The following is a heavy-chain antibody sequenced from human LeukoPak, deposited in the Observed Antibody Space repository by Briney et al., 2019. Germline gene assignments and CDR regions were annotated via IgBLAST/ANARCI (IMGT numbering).Heavy chain of an antibody. CDR1: GYSISSGYH. J-gene: IGHJ4*02. V-gene: IGHV4-38-2*01. CDR3: ARAPIPAAGRDY. CDR2: IYHSAIT. Sequence: SETLSLTCAVSGYSISSGYHWGWIRQPPGKGLEWIGTIYHSAITFYNPSLKSRVTMSVDTSKNQFSLRLTSVTAADTAVYYCARAPIPAAGRDYWGQGTLVTVSS. D-gene: IGHD6-13*01.